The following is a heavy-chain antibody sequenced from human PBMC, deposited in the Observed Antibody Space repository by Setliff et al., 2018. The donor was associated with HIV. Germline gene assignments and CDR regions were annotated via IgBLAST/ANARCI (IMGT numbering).Heavy chain of an antibody. CDR3: ARGHYSSSSG. CDR1: AFSVSNYW. J-gene: IGHJ4*02. D-gene: IGHD6-6*01. Sequence: GGSLRLSCAPSAFSVSNYWLNWVRQAPGKGLEWVANIKEDGSEKYYVDSVKGRFTISRDNAKNSVFLQMSSLRAEDTAVYYCARGHYSSSSGWGQGTLVTVSS. CDR2: IKEDGSEK. V-gene: IGHV3-7*03.